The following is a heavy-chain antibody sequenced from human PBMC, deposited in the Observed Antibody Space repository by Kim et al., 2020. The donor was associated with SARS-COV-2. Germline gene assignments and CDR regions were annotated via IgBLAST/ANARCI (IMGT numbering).Heavy chain of an antibody. CDR3: ARDDYDYVWGSYRFDY. CDR1: GFTFSSYA. J-gene: IGHJ4*01. CDR2: ISYDGSNK. V-gene: IGHV3-30*04. D-gene: IGHD3-16*02. Sequence: GGSLRLSCAASGFTFSSYAMHWVRQAPGKGLEWVAVISYDGSNKYYADSVKGRFTISRDNSKNTLYLQMNSLRAEDTAVYYCARDDYDYVWGSYRFDYW.